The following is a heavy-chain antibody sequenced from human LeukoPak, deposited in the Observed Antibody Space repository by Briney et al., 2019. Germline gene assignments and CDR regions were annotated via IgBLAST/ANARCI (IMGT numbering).Heavy chain of an antibody. V-gene: IGHV1-18*01. CDR3: ARIWWYYYDSSGYYLIDY. J-gene: IGHJ4*02. CDR2: ISAYNGNT. D-gene: IGHD3-22*01. CDR1: GYTFTSYG. Sequence: GASVKVSCKASGYTFTSYGISWVRQAPGRGLEWMGWISAYNGNTNYAQKLQGRVTMTTDTSTSTAYMELRSLRSDDTAVYYCARIWWYYYDSSGYYLIDYWGQGTLVTVSS.